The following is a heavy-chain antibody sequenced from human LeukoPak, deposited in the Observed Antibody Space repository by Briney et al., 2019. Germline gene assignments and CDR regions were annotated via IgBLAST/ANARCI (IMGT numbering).Heavy chain of an antibody. CDR3: ARGRFGGGDY. J-gene: IGHJ4*02. CDR1: GYTFTSYY. CDR2: INPSGGST. Sequence: GASVKVSCKASGYTFTSYYMHWVRQGPEQGLEWMGMINPSGGSTTYAQKFQDRVTMTRDTSTSTVSMDLSSLRSDDTAVYYCARGRFGGGDYWGQGTLVTVSS. D-gene: IGHD3-10*01. V-gene: IGHV1-46*01.